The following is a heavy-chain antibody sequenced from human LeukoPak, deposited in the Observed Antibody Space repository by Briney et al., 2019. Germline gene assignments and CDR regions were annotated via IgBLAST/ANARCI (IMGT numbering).Heavy chain of an antibody. CDR3: ARGRGYSGSFFDY. CDR1: GYTFTGYY. Sequence: ASVKVSCKASGYTFTGYYMHWVRQAPGQGLEWMGIINPSGGSTAYAQKFQGRVSMTTDTSTSTVYMDLYSLRSEDTAVYYCARGRGYSGSFFDYWGQGTLVTVSS. D-gene: IGHD1-26*01. J-gene: IGHJ4*02. V-gene: IGHV1-46*01. CDR2: INPSGGST.